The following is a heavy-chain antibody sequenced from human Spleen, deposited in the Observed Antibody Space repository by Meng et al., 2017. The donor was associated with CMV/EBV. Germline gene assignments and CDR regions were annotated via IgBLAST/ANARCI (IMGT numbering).Heavy chain of an antibody. CDR2: ISSSSSYI. J-gene: IGHJ6*02. CDR3: AKGEYCSSTSCYSNGMDV. CDR1: GFTFSSYS. Sequence: GESLKISCAASGFTFSSYSMNWVRQAPGKGLEWVSSISSSSSYIYYADSVKGRFTISRDNSKNTLYLQMNSLRAEDTAVYYCAKGEYCSSTSCYSNGMDVWGQGTTVTVSS. D-gene: IGHD2-2*01. V-gene: IGHV3-21*01.